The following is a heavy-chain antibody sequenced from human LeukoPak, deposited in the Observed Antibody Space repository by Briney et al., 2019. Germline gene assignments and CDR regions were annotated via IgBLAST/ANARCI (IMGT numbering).Heavy chain of an antibody. D-gene: IGHD3/OR15-3a*01. Sequence: GGSLRLSCAASGFTVSSNYMSWVRQAPGKGLEWVSVIYSGGSTYYADSVKGRFTISRDNSKNTLYLQMNSLRAEDTAVYYCARDLWTLGLYYGMDVWGQGTTVTVSS. J-gene: IGHJ6*02. V-gene: IGHV3-53*05. CDR2: IYSGGST. CDR1: GFTVSSNY. CDR3: ARDLWTLGLYYGMDV.